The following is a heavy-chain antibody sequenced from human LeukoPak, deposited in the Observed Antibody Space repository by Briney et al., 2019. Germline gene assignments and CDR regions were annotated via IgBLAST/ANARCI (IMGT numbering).Heavy chain of an antibody. CDR1: GFTLSSYS. D-gene: IGHD5-12*01. Sequence: GGSLRLSCAASGFTLSSYSMNWVRQAPGKGLEWVSSISSSSSYIYYADSVKGRSTISRDNAKNSLYLQMNSLRAEDTAVYYCARDYGGYENDYWGQGTLVTVSS. CDR3: ARDYGGYENDY. J-gene: IGHJ4*02. V-gene: IGHV3-21*01. CDR2: ISSSSSYI.